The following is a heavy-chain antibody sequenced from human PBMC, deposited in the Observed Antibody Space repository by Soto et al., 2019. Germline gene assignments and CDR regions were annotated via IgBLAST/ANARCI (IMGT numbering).Heavy chain of an antibody. J-gene: IGHJ6*02. Sequence: QVQLVQSGAEVKKPGASVKVSCKASGYTFTSYGISWVRQAPGQGLEWMGWISAYNGNTNYAQKLQGRVTMTTDTSTXXAXMXLRSLRSDDTAVYYCARGGYCSGGSCYHPDYYGMDVWGQGTTVTVSS. CDR3: ARGGYCSGGSCYHPDYYGMDV. CDR2: ISAYNGNT. V-gene: IGHV1-18*01. D-gene: IGHD2-15*01. CDR1: GYTFTSYG.